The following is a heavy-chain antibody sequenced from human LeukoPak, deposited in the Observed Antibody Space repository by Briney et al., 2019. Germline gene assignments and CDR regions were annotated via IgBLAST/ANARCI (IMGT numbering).Heavy chain of an antibody. CDR3: AKDPGMYYYDSSCYSS. J-gene: IGHJ4*02. CDR1: GFTFSSYA. V-gene: IGHV3-23*01. Sequence: GGSLRLSCAASGFTFSSYAMSWVRQAPGKGLEWVSAISGSGGSTYYADSVKGRFTISRDNSKNTLYLQMNSLRAEDTAVYYCAKDPGMYYYDSSCYSSWGQGSLVAVSS. CDR2: ISGSGGST. D-gene: IGHD3-22*01.